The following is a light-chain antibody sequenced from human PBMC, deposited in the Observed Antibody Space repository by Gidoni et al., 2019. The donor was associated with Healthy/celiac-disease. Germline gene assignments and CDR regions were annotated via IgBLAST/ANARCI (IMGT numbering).Light chain of an antibody. CDR2: DAS. CDR3: QQYDNLLIT. Sequence: DIQMTPSPSSLSASVGDRVTITCQASQDISNYLNWYQQKPGKAPKLLIYDASNLETGVPARFSGSGSGTDFTFTISRLQPEDIATYYCQQYDNLLITFGQGTRLEIK. V-gene: IGKV1-33*01. CDR1: QDISNY. J-gene: IGKJ5*01.